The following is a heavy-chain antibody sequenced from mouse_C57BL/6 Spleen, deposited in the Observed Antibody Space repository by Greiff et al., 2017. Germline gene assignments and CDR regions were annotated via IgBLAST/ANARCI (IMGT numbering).Heavy chain of an antibody. Sequence: QVQLQQSGPELVKPGASVKISCKASGYAFSSSWMNWVKQRPGKGLEWIGRIYPGDGDTNYNGKFKGKATLTADKSSSTAYMQLSSLTSEDSAVYFCASLGDFDYWGKGTTLTVSS. CDR2: IYPGDGDT. V-gene: IGHV1-82*01. J-gene: IGHJ2*01. CDR3: ASLGDFDY. D-gene: IGHD4-1*01. CDR1: GYAFSSSW.